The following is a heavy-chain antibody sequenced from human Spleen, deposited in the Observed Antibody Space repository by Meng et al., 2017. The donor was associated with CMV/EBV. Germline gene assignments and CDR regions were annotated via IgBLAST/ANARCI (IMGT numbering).Heavy chain of an antibody. D-gene: IGHD6-6*01. V-gene: IGHV1-18*01. J-gene: IGHJ6*02. CDR2: ISPYNENT. CDR1: GYAFINYG. Sequence: KASGYAFINYGINWVRQAPGQGLEWMGWISPYNENTKYAQKLQGRVTMTTDTSTSTAYMELRSLRSDDTAVYYCASVPGYYYGMDVWGQGTTVTVSS. CDR3: ASVPGYYYGMDV.